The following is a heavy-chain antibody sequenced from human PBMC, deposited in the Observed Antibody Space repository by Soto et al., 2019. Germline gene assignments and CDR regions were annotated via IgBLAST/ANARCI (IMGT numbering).Heavy chain of an antibody. D-gene: IGHD2-2*01. CDR2: IYVGGTT. CDR3: AKSSSWPTWFDT. CDR1: GFTVSSGY. Sequence: EVHLVESGGGLIQPGGSLRLSCEVSGFTVSSGYFSWVRQAPGKGLEWVSVIYVGGTTYYADSVKGRFTISRDNLRNTLYLQLNSLRAEDTAIYYCAKSSSWPTWFDTWGQGTLVTVS. J-gene: IGHJ5*02. V-gene: IGHV3-53*01.